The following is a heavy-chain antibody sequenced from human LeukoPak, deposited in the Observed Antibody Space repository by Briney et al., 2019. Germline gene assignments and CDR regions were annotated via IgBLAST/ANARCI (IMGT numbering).Heavy chain of an antibody. CDR2: IYYSGTT. Sequence: SETLSLTCTVSGGSISSYYWSWIRQPPGKGLEWIGYIYYSGTTNYNPSLKSRVSISVDTSKNQFSLNVSSVTAADTAVYYCARKVQTYSSSWSFDPWGQGTLVTVSS. D-gene: IGHD6-13*01. J-gene: IGHJ5*02. CDR1: GGSISSYY. CDR3: ARKVQTYSSSWSFDP. V-gene: IGHV4-59*08.